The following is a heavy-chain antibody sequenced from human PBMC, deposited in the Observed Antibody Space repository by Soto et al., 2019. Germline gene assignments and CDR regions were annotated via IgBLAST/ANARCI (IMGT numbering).Heavy chain of an antibody. V-gene: IGHV3-23*01. Sequence: TGGSLRLSCAASGFTFSSYAMSWVRQAPGKGLEWVSAISGSGGSTYYADSVKGRFTISRDNSKNTLYLQMNSLRAEDTAVYYCAKPPHGWLHLGELSLAYYFDYWGQGTPVTVSS. CDR2: ISGSGGST. D-gene: IGHD3-16*02. J-gene: IGHJ4*02. CDR1: GFTFSSYA. CDR3: AKPPHGWLHLGELSLAYYFDY.